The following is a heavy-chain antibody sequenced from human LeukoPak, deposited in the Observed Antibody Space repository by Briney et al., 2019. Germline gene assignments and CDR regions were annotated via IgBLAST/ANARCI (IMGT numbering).Heavy chain of an antibody. CDR1: GYSFTSYW. J-gene: IGHJ6*04. Sequence: GESLKISCKGSGYSFTSYWISWVRQMPGKGLEWMGRIDPSDSYTNYSPSFQGHVTISADKSISTAYLQWSSLKASDTAMYYCARHGPYGSGSYYDYGMDVRGKGTTVTVSS. V-gene: IGHV5-10-1*01. CDR3: ARHGPYGSGSYYDYGMDV. CDR2: IDPSDSYT. D-gene: IGHD3-10*01.